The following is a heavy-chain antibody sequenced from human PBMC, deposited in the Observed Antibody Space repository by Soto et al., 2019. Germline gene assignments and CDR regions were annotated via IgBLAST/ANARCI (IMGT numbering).Heavy chain of an antibody. CDR3: ERQMDV. Sequence: QVQLVQSGAEVKKPGASVKVSCKASGYTLTSDYIHWVRQAPGQGLEWMGIINPSGGSTNSAHKFQGRVTMTRDTSTSTVYMELSSLRSEDTAVYYCERQMDVWGRGTTVTVSS. CDR1: GYTLTSDY. CDR2: INPSGGST. J-gene: IGHJ6*02. V-gene: IGHV1-46*01.